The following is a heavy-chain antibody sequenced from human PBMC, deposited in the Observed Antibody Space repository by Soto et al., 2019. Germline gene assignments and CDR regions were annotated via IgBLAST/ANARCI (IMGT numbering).Heavy chain of an antibody. CDR2: IYYSGST. Sequence: SVPMSLPCTVSGGSSSSRGYCWSFIRQHPGTGLEWIGHIYYSGSTYYNPSLKSRVTISVDTSKNQFSLKLSSVTAADMAVYFCARRHGLDIDAYYWGQGILVTVSS. D-gene: IGHD3-10*01. J-gene: IGHJ4*02. CDR1: GGSSSSRGYC. CDR3: ARRHGLDIDAYY. V-gene: IGHV4-39*01.